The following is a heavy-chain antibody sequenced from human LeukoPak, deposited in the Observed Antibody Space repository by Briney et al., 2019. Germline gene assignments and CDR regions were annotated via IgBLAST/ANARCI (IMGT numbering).Heavy chain of an antibody. J-gene: IGHJ4*02. D-gene: IGHD2-15*01. CDR2: INSDGSNR. CDR1: GFMFSGYW. CDR3: VRFRGCSAANCYPFDY. Sequence: GGSLRLSCSASGFMFSGYWMHWVRQAPGKGLVWVSRINSDGSNRYYAGSVEGRFTISRDNAEDTLYLQMNSLRAEDTAVYYCVRFRGCSAANCYPFDYWGQGTLVTVSS. V-gene: IGHV3-74*01.